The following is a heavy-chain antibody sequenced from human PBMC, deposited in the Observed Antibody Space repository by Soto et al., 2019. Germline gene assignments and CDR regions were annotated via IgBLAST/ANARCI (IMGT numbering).Heavy chain of an antibody. CDR1: GYTFTSYG. J-gene: IGHJ4*02. CDR3: ARAVVTSYGVFDY. V-gene: IGHV1-18*01. CDR2: ITYNGDT. D-gene: IGHD3-22*01. Sequence: QVQLVQSGAEVKKPGASEKVSCKASGYTFTSYGISWVRQAPGQGLEWMGWITYNGDTNYPQKLQGRVTMTTDTSTSTAYMELRSLRSDDTAVYYCARAVVTSYGVFDYWGQGTLVTVSS.